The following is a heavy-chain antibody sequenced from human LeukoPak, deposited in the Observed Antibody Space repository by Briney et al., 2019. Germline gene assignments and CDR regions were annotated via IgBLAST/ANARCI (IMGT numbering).Heavy chain of an antibody. Sequence: GGSLRLSCAASGFTFSSYSMNWVRQAPGKGLEWVSSISSSSSYIYYADSVKGRFTISRDNSKNTLYLQMNSLRAEDTAVYYCAKDQGDRGYSYGYVGYWGQGTLVTVSS. D-gene: IGHD5-18*01. CDR1: GFTFSSYS. CDR3: AKDQGDRGYSYGYVGY. V-gene: IGHV3-21*04. CDR2: ISSSSSYI. J-gene: IGHJ4*02.